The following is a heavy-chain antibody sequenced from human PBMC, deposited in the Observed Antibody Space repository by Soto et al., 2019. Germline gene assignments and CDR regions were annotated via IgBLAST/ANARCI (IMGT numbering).Heavy chain of an antibody. CDR1: GGSISSGGYY. CDR3: ARGYGSGKRPWFDP. J-gene: IGHJ5*02. CDR2: IYYSGST. Sequence: QKQLQESGPGLVKPSQTLSLTCTVSGGSISSGGYYWSWIRQHPGKGLEWIGYIYYSGSTYYNPSLKSRVTXXVXTXXNQFSLKLSSVTAADTAVYYCARGYGSGKRPWFDPWGQGTLVTVSS. V-gene: IGHV4-31*03. D-gene: IGHD3-10*01.